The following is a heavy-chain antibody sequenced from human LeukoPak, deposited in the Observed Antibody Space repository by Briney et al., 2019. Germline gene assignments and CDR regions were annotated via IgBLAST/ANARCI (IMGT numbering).Heavy chain of an antibody. CDR1: GFTFSSYG. Sequence: PGRSLRLSCAASGFTFSSYGMHWVRQAPGKGLEWVAVIWYDGSNKYYADSVKGRFTISRDNAKNSLYLQMNSLRAEDTAIYYCARVARYCSSTSCYSYYYMDVWGKGTTVTVS. J-gene: IGHJ6*03. V-gene: IGHV3-33*01. CDR2: IWYDGSNK. CDR3: ARVARYCSSTSCYSYYYMDV. D-gene: IGHD2-2*01.